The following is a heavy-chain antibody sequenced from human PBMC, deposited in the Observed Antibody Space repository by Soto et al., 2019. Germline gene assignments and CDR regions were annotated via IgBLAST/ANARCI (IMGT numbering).Heavy chain of an antibody. CDR3: ARHGFGPLHGLVDV. V-gene: IGHV4-59*08. D-gene: IGHD3-10*01. CDR1: GGSIANYY. CDR2: IQYSGYS. Sequence: QVQLQESGPGLVKPSETLSLTCTVSGGSIANYYCSWFRQPPGKRLEWIGYIQYSGYSAYNLSLKRRVTMSMDTSKTQFSLMLESVTATDTAVYYCARHGFGPLHGLVDVWGQGTTVIVSS. J-gene: IGHJ6*02.